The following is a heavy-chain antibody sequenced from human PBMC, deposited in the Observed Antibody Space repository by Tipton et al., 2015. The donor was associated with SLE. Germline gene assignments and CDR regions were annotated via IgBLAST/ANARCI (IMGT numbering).Heavy chain of an antibody. CDR1: GFTFGIYA. D-gene: IGHD3-10*01. V-gene: IGHV3-30*04. CDR2: ISYDGSNK. Sequence: SLRLSCAASGFTFGIYAMHWVRQAPGKGLEWVAVISYDGSNKYYADSVKGRFTISRDNSKNTLYLQMNSLRAEDTAVYYCAAQLLFYYYGMDVWGEGTTVTVSS. J-gene: IGHJ6*04. CDR3: AAQLLFYYYGMDV.